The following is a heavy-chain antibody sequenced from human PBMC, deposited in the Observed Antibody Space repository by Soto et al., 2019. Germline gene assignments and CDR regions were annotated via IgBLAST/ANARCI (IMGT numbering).Heavy chain of an antibody. D-gene: IGHD4-17*01. V-gene: IGHV1-69*08. CDR2: IIPILGIA. CDR3: ARESYRDYDWGFDF. J-gene: IGHJ4*02. Sequence: QVQLVQSGAEVKKTGSSVKVSCKASGGTFSSYTISWVRQAPGQGLEWMGRIIPILGIANYAQKLQGRVTITAVKSTSTAYMELRSVRSEDTAVYYCARESYRDYDWGFDFWGQGTLVTVSS. CDR1: GGTFSSYT.